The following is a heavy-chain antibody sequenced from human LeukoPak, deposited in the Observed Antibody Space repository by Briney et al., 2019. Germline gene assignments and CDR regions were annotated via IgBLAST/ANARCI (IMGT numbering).Heavy chain of an antibody. Sequence: ASVNVSCKASRYTFTGYYMHWVRQAPGQGLEWMGWINPNSGGTNYAQKFQGRVTMTRDMSTSTVYMELSSLRSEDTAVYYCARSAPDGVVVITHFDYWGQGTLVTVSS. J-gene: IGHJ4*02. CDR2: INPNSGGT. V-gene: IGHV1-2*02. D-gene: IGHD3-22*01. CDR3: ARSAPDGVVVITHFDY. CDR1: RYTFTGYY.